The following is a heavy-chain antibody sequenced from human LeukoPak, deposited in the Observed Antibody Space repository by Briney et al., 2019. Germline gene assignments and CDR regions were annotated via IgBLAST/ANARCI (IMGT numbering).Heavy chain of an antibody. CDR3: ASDSVEVATIGGADAFDI. D-gene: IGHD5-12*01. CDR2: INPNSGGT. CDR1: GYTFTDYY. V-gene: IGHV1-2*02. Sequence: APVKVSCKDSGYTFTDYYMHWLRQAPGQGLEWMGWINPNSGGTNYAQKFQGRVTMTRDTSISTAYMELSRLRSDDTAVYYCASDSVEVATIGGADAFDIWGQGTMVIVSS. J-gene: IGHJ3*02.